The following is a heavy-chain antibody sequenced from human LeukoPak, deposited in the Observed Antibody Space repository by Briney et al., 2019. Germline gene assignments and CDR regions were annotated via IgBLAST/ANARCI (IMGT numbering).Heavy chain of an antibody. V-gene: IGHV1-18*01. CDR1: GYTFTSYG. J-gene: IGHJ3*02. CDR2: ISAYNGNT. CDR3: ARDIVLMVYAIPSDAFDI. Sequence: GASVKVSCKASGYTFTSYGISWVRQAPGQGLEWMGWISAYNGNTNYAQKLQGRVTMTTDTSTSTAYMELRSLRSDDTAAYYCARDIVLMVYAIPSDAFDIWGQGTMVTVSS. D-gene: IGHD2-8*01.